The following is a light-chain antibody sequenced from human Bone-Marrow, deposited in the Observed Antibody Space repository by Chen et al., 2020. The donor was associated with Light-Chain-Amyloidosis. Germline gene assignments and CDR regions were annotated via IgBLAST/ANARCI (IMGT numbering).Light chain of an antibody. CDR3: AVDMTTGPCV. J-gene: IGLJ3*02. CDR2: NTH. Sequence: QTAVTQEPSFSVSPGGTVTLTCGLASRSVSTGYNPSWYQQTPGQAPRTLIYNTHTRSSGVPDRFSGSIPEDHAALTITGAHAEDESHYYCAVDMTTGPCVFGGGTKLTVL. V-gene: IGLV8-61*01. CDR1: SRSVSTGYN.